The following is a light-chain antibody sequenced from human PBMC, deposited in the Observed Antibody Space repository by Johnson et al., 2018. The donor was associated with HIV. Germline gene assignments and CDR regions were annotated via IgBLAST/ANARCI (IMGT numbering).Light chain of an antibody. Sequence: QSALTQPPSVSAAPGQKVTISCSGSISNIGNNYVSWYQQLPGTAPKLLIYDNNKRPSGIPDRFSGSKSGTSATLGITGLQTGDEAGYYCGTWDSSRDYVFGTGTKVTVL. J-gene: IGLJ1*01. CDR2: DNN. CDR3: GTWDSSRDYV. CDR1: ISNIGNNY. V-gene: IGLV1-51*01.